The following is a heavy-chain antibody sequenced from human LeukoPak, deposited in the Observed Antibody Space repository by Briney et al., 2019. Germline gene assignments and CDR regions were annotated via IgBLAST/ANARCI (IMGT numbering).Heavy chain of an antibody. V-gene: IGHV4-38-2*02. Sequence: PSETLSLTCIVSGYSIRSGYYWGWNRQPPGQGLGWIGNIHHSGSTYYNPSLKSRVTISVDTSKNQLSLKLSSVTAADTAVYYCARVAAGIGFFQHWGQGTLVTVSS. CDR3: ARVAAGIGFFQH. CDR1: GYSIRSGYY. CDR2: IHHSGST. J-gene: IGHJ1*01. D-gene: IGHD6-13*01.